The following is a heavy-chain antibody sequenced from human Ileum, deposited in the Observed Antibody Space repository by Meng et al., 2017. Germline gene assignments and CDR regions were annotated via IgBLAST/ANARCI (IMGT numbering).Heavy chain of an antibody. CDR2: IFHTGNT. CDR1: GGSFSSGNW. J-gene: IGHJ1*01. Sequence: QTQLQESGPGLVKPSGTLSLTRGVAGGSFSSGNWWGWVRQAPGKGREWIGEIFHTGNTNYNPSLQSRVSLSIDKSKNQFSLKVISVTAADTAVYYCVNYCSGGKCSPNEKTQHWGQGTLVTVSS. CDR3: VNYCSGGKCSPNEKTQH. D-gene: IGHD2-15*01. V-gene: IGHV4-4*02.